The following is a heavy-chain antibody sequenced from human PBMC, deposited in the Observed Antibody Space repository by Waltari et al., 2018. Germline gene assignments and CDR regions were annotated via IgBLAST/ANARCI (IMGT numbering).Heavy chain of an antibody. D-gene: IGHD4-4*01. Sequence: EVQLVESGGGLVQPGGSLRLSCAASGFTFRSSWIHWVRKAPGKGMGWVSRINSAGSSTTYADSVKGRFTIARDNAENTLYLQMNSLRAEDTAVYYCARDGDYSPDYWGQGTLVTVSS. J-gene: IGHJ4*02. CDR3: ARDGDYSPDY. CDR1: GFTFRSSW. CDR2: INSAGSST. V-gene: IGHV3-74*01.